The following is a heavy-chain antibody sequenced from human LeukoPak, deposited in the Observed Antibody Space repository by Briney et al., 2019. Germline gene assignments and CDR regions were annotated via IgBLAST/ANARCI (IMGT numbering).Heavy chain of an antibody. CDR1: GYTFSSYS. D-gene: IGHD3-22*01. CDR2: ISVRSNYI. CDR3: VRLRRNSDTSGFYYYYDF. J-gene: IGHJ4*02. V-gene: IGHV3-21*01. Sequence: PGGSLRLSCAASGYTFSSYSINRVRQAPAKELEWVSSISVRSNYIYYADSVRGRFRISRDDARDSLYLQMNSLRAEDTAVYYCVRLRRNSDTSGFYYYYDFWGQGTLVTVSS.